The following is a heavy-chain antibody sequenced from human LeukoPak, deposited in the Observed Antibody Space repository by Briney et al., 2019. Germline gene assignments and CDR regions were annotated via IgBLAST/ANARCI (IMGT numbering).Heavy chain of an antibody. J-gene: IGHJ5*02. CDR1: GGSISSSSYY. CDR3: ARDPFPAITMVRGATQGAQTQNWFDP. V-gene: IGHV4-39*07. Sequence: SETLSLTCTVSGGSISSSSYYWGWIRQPPGKGLEWIGSIYTSGSTNYNPSLKSRVTMSVDTSKNQFSLKLSSVTAADTAVYYCARDPFPAITMVRGATQGAQTQNWFDPWGQGTLVTVSS. D-gene: IGHD3-10*01. CDR2: IYTSGST.